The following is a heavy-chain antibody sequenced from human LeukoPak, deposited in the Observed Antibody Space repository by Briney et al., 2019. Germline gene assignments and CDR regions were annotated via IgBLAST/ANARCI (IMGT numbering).Heavy chain of an antibody. Sequence: GASVKVSCKASGYTFTSYYMHWVRQAPGQGLEGMGIINPSGGSTSYAQKFQGRVTMTRDTSTSTVYMELSSLRSEDTAVYYCARVLEVTAMSGALGYWGQGTLVTVSS. D-gene: IGHD4-11*01. CDR1: GYTFTSYY. CDR2: INPSGGST. CDR3: ARVLEVTAMSGALGY. V-gene: IGHV1-46*01. J-gene: IGHJ4*02.